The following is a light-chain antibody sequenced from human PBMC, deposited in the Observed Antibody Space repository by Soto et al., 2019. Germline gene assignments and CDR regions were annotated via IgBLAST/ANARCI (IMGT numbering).Light chain of an antibody. CDR3: SSYAGSNNCVV. Sequence: TXXXVGGYNYVSWYQQHPGKAPKLMXXXVSKRPSXVPDRFSGSKSGNTASLTVSGLQAEDEADYYCSSYAGSNNCVVFGGGTKLTVL. V-gene: IGLV2-8*01. CDR2: XVS. J-gene: IGLJ2*01. CDR1: XXXVGGYNY.